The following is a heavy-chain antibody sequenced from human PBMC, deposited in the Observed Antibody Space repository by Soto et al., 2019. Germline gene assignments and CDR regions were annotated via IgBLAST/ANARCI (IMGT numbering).Heavy chain of an antibody. Sequence: LSLTCTVSGGSISSYYWSWIRQPPGKGLEWIGYIYYSGSTNYNPSLKSRVTISVDTSKNQFSLKLSSVTAVDTAVYYCARVTPPPATVTTPAWFDPWGQGTLVTVSS. D-gene: IGHD4-17*01. CDR3: ARVTPPPATVTTPAWFDP. V-gene: IGHV4-59*01. J-gene: IGHJ5*02. CDR2: IYYSGST. CDR1: GGSISSYY.